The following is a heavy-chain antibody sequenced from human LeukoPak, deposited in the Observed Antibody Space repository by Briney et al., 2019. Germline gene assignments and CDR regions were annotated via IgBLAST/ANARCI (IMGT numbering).Heavy chain of an antibody. CDR2: IYYGGST. CDR1: GGSVSSGSYY. Sequence: PSETLSLTCTVSGGSVSSGSYYWSWIRQPPGKGLEWIGYIYYGGSTNYNPSLKSRVTISVDTSKNQFSLKLSSVTAADTAVYYCGTSIAAAEYYFDYWGQGTLVTVSS. CDR3: GTSIAAAEYYFDY. V-gene: IGHV4-61*01. J-gene: IGHJ4*02. D-gene: IGHD6-13*01.